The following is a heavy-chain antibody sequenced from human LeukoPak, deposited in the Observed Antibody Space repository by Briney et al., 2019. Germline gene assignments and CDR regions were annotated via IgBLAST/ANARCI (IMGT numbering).Heavy chain of an antibody. CDR1: GGTFSSYA. CDR2: IIPIFGTA. J-gene: IGHJ3*02. CDR3: ARHQYYYDSSGYYYGAFDI. V-gene: IGHV1-69*05. D-gene: IGHD3-22*01. Sequence: SVKVSCKASGGTFSSYAISWVRQAPGQGLEWMGRIIPIFGTANYAQKFQGRVTITTDGSTSTAYMELSSLRSEDTAVYYCARHQYYYDSSGYYYGAFDIWGQGTMVTVSS.